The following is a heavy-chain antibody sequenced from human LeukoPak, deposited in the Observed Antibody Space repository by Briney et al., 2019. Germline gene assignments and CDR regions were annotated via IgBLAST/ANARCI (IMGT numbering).Heavy chain of an antibody. CDR1: GGSISSSHYY. J-gene: IGHJ4*02. CDR3: ASLPGYCIITTCHHFDY. Sequence: SETLSLTSTVSGGSISSSHYYWRWIRQPPGKGLEWIGSMYHSGTTYYNPSLKSRVTISVDTSKNQFSLNLSSVTAADTAVYYCASLPGYCIITTCHHFDYWGQGTLVTVSS. D-gene: IGHD2-2*01. CDR2: MYHSGTT. V-gene: IGHV4-39*01.